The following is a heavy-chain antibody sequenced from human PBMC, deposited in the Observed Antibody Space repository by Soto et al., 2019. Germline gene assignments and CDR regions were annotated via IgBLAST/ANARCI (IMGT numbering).Heavy chain of an antibody. CDR1: GGTFSSYA. V-gene: IGHV1-69*10. Sequence: GASVKVSCKASGGTFSSYAISWVRQAPGQGLGWMGGIIPILGTANYAQKFQGRVTITADKSTSTAYMELSSLRSEDTAVYYCARDHIAARPVYYYGMDVWGQGTTVTVSS. J-gene: IGHJ6*02. D-gene: IGHD6-6*01. CDR3: ARDHIAARPVYYYGMDV. CDR2: IIPILGTA.